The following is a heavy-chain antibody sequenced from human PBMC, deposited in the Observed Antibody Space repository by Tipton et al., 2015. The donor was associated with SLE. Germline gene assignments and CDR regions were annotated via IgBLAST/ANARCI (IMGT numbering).Heavy chain of an antibody. CDR1: GGSISSYY. CDR2: IYYSGST. Sequence: TLSLTCTVSGGSISSYYWSWIRQPPGKGLEWIGYIYYSGSTNYNPSLKSRVTISVDTSKNQFSLKLSSVTAADTAVYYCARVGLGRDYYYYYYAMDVWGQGTTVTVSS. CDR3: ARVGLGRDYYYYYYAMDV. D-gene: IGHD7-27*01. J-gene: IGHJ6*02. V-gene: IGHV4-59*01.